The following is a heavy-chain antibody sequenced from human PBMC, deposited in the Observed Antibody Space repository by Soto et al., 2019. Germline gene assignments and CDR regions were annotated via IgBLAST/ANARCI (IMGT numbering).Heavy chain of an antibody. J-gene: IGHJ4*02. D-gene: IGHD6-6*01. CDR2: ISGSGDST. CDR1: GFTFSSYA. CDR3: ARRSISSSDY. Sequence: SGGSLRLSCAASGFTFSSYAMTWVRQAPGKGLEWVSGISGSGDSTYSADSVRGRFTISRDNSNNTLYLQMNSLRAEDTALYYCARRSISSSDYWGPGTLVTVSS. V-gene: IGHV3-23*01.